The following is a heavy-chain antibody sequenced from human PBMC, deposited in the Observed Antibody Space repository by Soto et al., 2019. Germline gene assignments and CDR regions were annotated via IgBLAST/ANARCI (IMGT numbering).Heavy chain of an antibody. Sequence: SETLSLTCSVSGDSISRNGYFWTWIRQHPGKGLEWIGYIYYSGSTYYNPSLKSRVAISLDRSQNQFSLRLHSMTAADTALYYCATYSYLLDTSGYHDVWGQGLQVTVSS. D-gene: IGHD3-22*01. J-gene: IGHJ4*02. CDR1: GDSISRNGYF. V-gene: IGHV4-31*03. CDR3: ATYSYLLDTSGYHDV. CDR2: IYYSGST.